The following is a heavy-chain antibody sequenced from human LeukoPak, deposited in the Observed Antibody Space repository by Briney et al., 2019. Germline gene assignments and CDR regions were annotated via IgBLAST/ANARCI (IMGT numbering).Heavy chain of an antibody. CDR1: GFTFSSYS. J-gene: IGHJ4*02. V-gene: IGHV3-30*02. CDR3: ATLPYYYDSSGSYYFDY. CDR2: IRYDGSNK. D-gene: IGHD3-22*01. Sequence: PGGSLRLSCAASGFTFSSYSMNWVRQAPGKGLEWVAFIRYDGSNKYYADSVKGRFTISRDNSKNMLYLQMNSLRVEDTAVYYCATLPYYYDSSGSYYFDYWGQGTLVTVSS.